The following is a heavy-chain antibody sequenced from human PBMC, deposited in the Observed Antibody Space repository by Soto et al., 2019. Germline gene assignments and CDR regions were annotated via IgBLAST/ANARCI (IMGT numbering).Heavy chain of an antibody. CDR1: GGTFSSYT. D-gene: IGHD5-18*01. CDR3: ARDDTAMVDYYGMDV. CDR2: IIPILGIA. J-gene: IGHJ6*02. V-gene: IGHV1-69*08. Sequence: QVQLVQSGAEVKKPGSSVKVSCKASGGTFSSYTISWVRQAPGQGLEWMGRIIPILGIANYAQKFQGRVTIXXDXSXXTAYMELSSLRSEDTAVYYCARDDTAMVDYYGMDVWGQGTTVTVSS.